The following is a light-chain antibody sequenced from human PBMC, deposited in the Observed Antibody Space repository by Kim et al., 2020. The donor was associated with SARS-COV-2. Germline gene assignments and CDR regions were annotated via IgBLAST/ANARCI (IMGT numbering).Light chain of an antibody. CDR1: SSDVGGYNH. Sequence: QSVLTQPASVSGSPGQSITISCTGTSSDVGGYNHVSWYQHHPGKAPKLMIYEVNNWPSGVSNRFSGSKSGNTASLTISGLQTEDEADYYCSSYTSSDTWVFGGGTQLTVL. CDR2: EVN. J-gene: IGLJ3*02. CDR3: SSYTSSDTWV. V-gene: IGLV2-14*01.